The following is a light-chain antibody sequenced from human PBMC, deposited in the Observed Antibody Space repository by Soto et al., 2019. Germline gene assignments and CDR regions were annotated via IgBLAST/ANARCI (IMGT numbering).Light chain of an antibody. CDR3: QQSYRTPYT. CDR1: QIISSY. V-gene: IGKV1-39*01. CDR2: AAS. J-gene: IGKJ2*01. Sequence: DIQMTQSPSSLSASVGDRVTINCRASQIISSYLNWYHQKPGSAPKLLIYAASSLQSGVPSRFSGSGSGTDFTLTISSLQPEDFATYYCQQSYRTPYTFGQGTKLEI.